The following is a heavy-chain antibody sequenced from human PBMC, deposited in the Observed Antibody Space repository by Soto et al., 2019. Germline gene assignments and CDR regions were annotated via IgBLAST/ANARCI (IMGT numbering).Heavy chain of an antibody. V-gene: IGHV3-23*01. CDR1: GFTFRRYT. D-gene: IGHD2-2*01. Sequence: GGSLRLSCAASGFTFRRYTMIWVRQGQGKGRGWISSISASGGRPSYADSVQGRFVISRDNSMNTVYLQMSSLRDEDTAMYYCAKARCSTSDCYVPDSWGQGTLVTVSS. CDR2: ISASGGRP. J-gene: IGHJ5*01. CDR3: AKARCSTSDCYVPDS.